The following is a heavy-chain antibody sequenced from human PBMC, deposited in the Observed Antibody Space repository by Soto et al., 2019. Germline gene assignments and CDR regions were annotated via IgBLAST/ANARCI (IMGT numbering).Heavy chain of an antibody. CDR3: ARVGYYYDSSGYYLSFDY. D-gene: IGHD3-22*01. CDR1: GYSFTSYD. J-gene: IGHJ4*02. V-gene: IGHV1-8*01. CDR2: MNPNSGNT. Sequence: EASVKLSCKASGYSFTSYDINWVRQATGQGLEWMGWMNPNSGNTGYAQKFQGRVTMTRNTSISTAYMELSSLRSEDTAVYYCARVGYYYDSSGYYLSFDYWGQGTLVTVSS.